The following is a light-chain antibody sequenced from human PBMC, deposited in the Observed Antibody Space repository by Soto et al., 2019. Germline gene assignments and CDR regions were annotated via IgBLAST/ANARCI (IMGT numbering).Light chain of an antibody. Sequence: QSVLTQPPSASGSAGQSVTISCTGPTNGVGGFNYVSWYQQHPGRVPKLIIYEVDKRPSGVPDRFSGSKSGNTASLTISGLQAEDETDYYCFSYTSSGTYVFGTGTKVTV. V-gene: IGLV2-8*01. CDR2: EVD. CDR3: FSYTSSGTYV. J-gene: IGLJ1*01. CDR1: TNGVGGFNY.